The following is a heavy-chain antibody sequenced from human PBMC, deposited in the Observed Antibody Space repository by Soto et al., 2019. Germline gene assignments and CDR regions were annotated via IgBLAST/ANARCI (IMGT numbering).Heavy chain of an antibody. CDR2: INAGNGNT. D-gene: IGHD2-15*01. V-gene: IGHV1-3*01. CDR1: GYTFTICA. CDR3: ARDPTPYYSGGSPTGY. J-gene: IGHJ4*02. Sequence: GASVKVSCKASGYTFTICAMHWVRQAPGQRLEWMGWINAGNGNTKYSQKFQGRVTITRDTSASTAYMELSSLRSEDTAVYYCARDPTPYYSGGSPTGYWGQGTLVTVSS.